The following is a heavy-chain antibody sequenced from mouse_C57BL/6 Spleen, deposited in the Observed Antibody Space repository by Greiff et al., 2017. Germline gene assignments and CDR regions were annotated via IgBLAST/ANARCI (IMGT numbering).Heavy chain of an antibody. Sequence: QVQLQQSGAELVRPGASVKLSCKASGYTFTDYYINWVKQRPGQGLEWIARIYPGSGNTYYNEKFKGKATLTAEKSSSTAYMQLSSLTSEDSAVYFCARSRSNYGFAYWGQGTLVTV. CDR1: GYTFTDYY. CDR3: ARSRSNYGFAY. J-gene: IGHJ3*01. D-gene: IGHD2-5*01. V-gene: IGHV1-76*01. CDR2: IYPGSGNT.